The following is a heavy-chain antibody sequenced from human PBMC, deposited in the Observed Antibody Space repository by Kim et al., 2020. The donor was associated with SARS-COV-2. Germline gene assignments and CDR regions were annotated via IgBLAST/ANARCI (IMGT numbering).Heavy chain of an antibody. Sequence: ASVKVSCKASGYTFTSYGISWVRQAPGQGLEWMGWISAYNGNTNYAQKLQGRVTMTTNTSTSTAYMELRSLRSDDTAVYYCARDIIAVAGYYYYGMDVWGTGTTGTVSS. J-gene: IGHJ6*04. CDR2: ISAYNGNT. D-gene: IGHD6-19*01. CDR3: ARDIIAVAGYYYYGMDV. CDR1: GYTFTSYG. V-gene: IGHV1-18*01.